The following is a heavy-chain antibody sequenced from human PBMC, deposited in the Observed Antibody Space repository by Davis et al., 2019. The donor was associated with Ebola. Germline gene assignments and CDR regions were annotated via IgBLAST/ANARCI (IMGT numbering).Heavy chain of an antibody. CDR3: AKGSDIVVVPAAMGYFDY. Sequence: GESLKISCAASGFTFSSYAMSWVRQAPGKGLEWVSAISGSGGSTYYADSVKGRFTISRDNSKNALYLQMNSLRAEDTAVYYCAKGSDIVVVPAAMGYFDYWGQGTLVTVSS. CDR1: GFTFSSYA. J-gene: IGHJ4*02. D-gene: IGHD2-2*01. CDR2: ISGSGGST. V-gene: IGHV3-23*01.